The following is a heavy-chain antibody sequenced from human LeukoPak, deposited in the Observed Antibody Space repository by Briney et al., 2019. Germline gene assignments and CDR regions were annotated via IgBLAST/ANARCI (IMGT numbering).Heavy chain of an antibody. J-gene: IGHJ4*02. Sequence: SSETLSLTCTVSGGSISSGDFYWGWIRQPPGKGLEWIGYIYYSGSTYSNPSLKSRLTISVDTSKNQFSLKLTSVTAADTAVYYCARGEYFYGSGNYYRFDYWGQGTLVTVSS. CDR2: IYYSGST. D-gene: IGHD3-10*01. CDR3: ARGEYFYGSGNYYRFDY. V-gene: IGHV4-30-4*01. CDR1: GGSISSGDFY.